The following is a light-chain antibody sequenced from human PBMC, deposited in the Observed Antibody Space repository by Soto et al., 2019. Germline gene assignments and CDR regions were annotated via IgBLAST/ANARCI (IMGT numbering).Light chain of an antibody. CDR2: GAS. CDR3: QQYNNWPTTT. J-gene: IGKJ5*01. CDR1: QSVSSN. Sequence: EIVMTQSPDTLPVSPGERATLSCRASQSVSSNLAWYQQKPGQAPRLLIYGASTRATGIPARFSGSGSGTEFTLTISSLQSEDFAVYYCQQYNNWPTTTFGQGTRLEIK. V-gene: IGKV3-15*01.